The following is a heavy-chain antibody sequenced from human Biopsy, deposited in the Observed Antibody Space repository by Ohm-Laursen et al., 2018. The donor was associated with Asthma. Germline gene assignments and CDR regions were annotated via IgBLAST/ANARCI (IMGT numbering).Heavy chain of an antibody. CDR2: HDHEEGGT. CDR3: ASDFPKDYVRYNFQF. Sequence: AASVKVSCKISGYGLTDLSMHWVRQAPGQGLEWMGGHDHEEGGTVNARRFQGRVTMTEDTSTDTAYMELSSLSSDDTAVYYCASDFPKDYVRYNFQFWGQGTLVTVSS. CDR1: GYGLTDLS. J-gene: IGHJ4*02. D-gene: IGHD4-17*01. V-gene: IGHV1-24*01.